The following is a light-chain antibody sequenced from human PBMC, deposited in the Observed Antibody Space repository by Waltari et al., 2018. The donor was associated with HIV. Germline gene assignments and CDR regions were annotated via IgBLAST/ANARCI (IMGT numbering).Light chain of an antibody. Sequence: QSALTQPASVSGSPGQSITISCTGTNSDVGNYNLVSWYQQHPGKAPKLMIYEVNKRPAGISDRVSGSTSDNTASLTISGLQAEDEADYYCCSYASSTTYVFGTGTKITVL. CDR1: NSDVGNYNL. CDR3: CSYASSTTYV. CDR2: EVN. J-gene: IGLJ1*01. V-gene: IGLV2-23*02.